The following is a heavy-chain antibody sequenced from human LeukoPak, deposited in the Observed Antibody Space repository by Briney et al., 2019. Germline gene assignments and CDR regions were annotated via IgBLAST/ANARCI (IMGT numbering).Heavy chain of an antibody. CDR1: GYSISSGYY. Sequence: SETLSLTCAVSGYSISSGYYWGWIRQPPGKGLEWIGSIYHSGSTYYNPSLKRRVTISVDTSKNQFSLKLSSVTAADTAVYYCASGRSGSYPDFDYWGQGTLVTVSS. V-gene: IGHV4-38-2*01. D-gene: IGHD3-10*01. CDR2: IYHSGST. J-gene: IGHJ4*02. CDR3: ASGRSGSYPDFDY.